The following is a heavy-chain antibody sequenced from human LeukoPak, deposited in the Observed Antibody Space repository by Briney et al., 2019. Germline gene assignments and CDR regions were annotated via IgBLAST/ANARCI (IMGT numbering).Heavy chain of an antibody. J-gene: IGHJ1*01. Sequence: SETLSLTCTVSGGSINSYYWSWIRQPPGKGLEWIGYISYSGSTNFNPSLRSRVTISVDTSKNYFSLKLSSVTAADKAVYYCARHGGRGYSGYDMEYFQHWGQGTLVTVSS. CDR1: GGSINSYY. V-gene: IGHV4-59*08. D-gene: IGHD5-12*01. CDR3: ARHGGRGYSGYDMEYFQH. CDR2: ISYSGST.